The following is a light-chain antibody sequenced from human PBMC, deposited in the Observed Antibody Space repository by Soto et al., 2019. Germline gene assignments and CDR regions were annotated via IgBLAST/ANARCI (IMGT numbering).Light chain of an antibody. Sequence: IQLTQSPSLLSASEGDRVTITCRASHDISTYLAWYQQKPGKAPKLMIYEASTLQSGVPSRFSGSGSGTEFTLTISGLLPEDFATYHCQQLNTLPFTFGQGTRLEI. CDR3: QQLNTLPFT. CDR1: HDISTY. V-gene: IGKV1-9*01. CDR2: EAS. J-gene: IGKJ5*01.